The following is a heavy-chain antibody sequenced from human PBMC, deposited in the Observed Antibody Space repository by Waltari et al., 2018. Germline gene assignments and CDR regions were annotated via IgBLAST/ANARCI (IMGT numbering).Heavy chain of an antibody. CDR3: ARGLDLNIYYDYYGMDD. J-gene: IGHJ6*02. V-gene: IGHV1-8*01. CDR2: MNPHMCYT. CDR1: GYTFTSYD. Sequence: QVQLVQSGAEVKKPGASVKVSCKASGYTFTSYDINWVRQATGQGLEWMGWMNPHMCYTCYSQQFQGRVTMTRNTSISTSYMELSSLRSEDTAVYYCARGLDLNIYYDYYGMDDWGQGTTVTVSS. D-gene: IGHD1-1*01.